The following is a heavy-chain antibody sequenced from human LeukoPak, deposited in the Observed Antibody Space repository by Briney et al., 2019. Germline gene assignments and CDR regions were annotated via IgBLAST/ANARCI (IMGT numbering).Heavy chain of an antibody. D-gene: IGHD1-26*01. Sequence: ASVKVSCKASGYSFTSHYMHWVRQAPGQGLEWLGLINPSGSSTLYAQKFQGRVTMTRDMSTTTDYMELSSLRSEDTAVYYCARDQGGATSYWGQGTLVTVSS. CDR1: GYSFTSHY. CDR2: INPSGSST. J-gene: IGHJ4*02. CDR3: ARDQGGATSY. V-gene: IGHV1-46*01.